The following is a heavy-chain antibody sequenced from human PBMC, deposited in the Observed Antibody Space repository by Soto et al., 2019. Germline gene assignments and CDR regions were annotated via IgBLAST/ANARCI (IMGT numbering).Heavy chain of an antibody. CDR3: ATDKKYYYDSSGYQGDY. CDR1: GYTLTELS. D-gene: IGHD3-22*01. Sequence: GXSVKVSCKVSGYTLTELSMHWVRQAPVKGLEWMGGFDPEDGETIYAQKFQGRVTMTEDTSTDTAYMELSSLRSEDTAVYYCATDKKYYYDSSGYQGDYWGQGTLVTVSS. CDR2: FDPEDGET. V-gene: IGHV1-24*01. J-gene: IGHJ4*02.